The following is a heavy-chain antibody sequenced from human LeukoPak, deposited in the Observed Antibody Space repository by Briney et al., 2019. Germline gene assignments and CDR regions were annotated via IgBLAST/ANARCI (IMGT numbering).Heavy chain of an antibody. CDR2: ISSSGSTI. CDR1: GFTFSDYY. J-gene: IGHJ4*02. Sequence: GGSLRLSCAASGFTFSDYYMSWIRQAPGKGLEWDSYISSSGSTIYYADSVKGRFTISRDNSKNTLFLQMNSLRAEDTAVYYCARGGYSSSWYHFDYWGQGTLVTVSS. CDR3: ARGGYSSSWYHFDY. V-gene: IGHV3-11*01. D-gene: IGHD6-13*01.